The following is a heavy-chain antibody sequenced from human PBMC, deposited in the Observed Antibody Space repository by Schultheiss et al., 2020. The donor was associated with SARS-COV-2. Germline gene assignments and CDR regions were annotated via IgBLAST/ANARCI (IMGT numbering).Heavy chain of an antibody. J-gene: IGHJ6*02. CDR1: GFTFSSYD. D-gene: IGHD2-8*01. CDR2: IGTAGDT. V-gene: IGHV3-13*01. Sequence: GGSLRLSCAASGFTFSSYDMHWVRQATGKGLEWVSAIGTAGDTYYPGSVKGRFTISRDNAKNSLYLQMNSLRAEDTAVYYCAREDTHCTNGVCWPYGMDVWGQGTTVTVSS. CDR3: AREDTHCTNGVCWPYGMDV.